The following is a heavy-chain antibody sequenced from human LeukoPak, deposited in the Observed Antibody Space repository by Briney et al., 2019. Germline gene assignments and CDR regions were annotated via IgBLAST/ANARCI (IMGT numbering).Heavy chain of an antibody. J-gene: IGHJ4*02. D-gene: IGHD5-24*01. Sequence: ASVKVSCKASGYTFKNYDINWVRQATGQGLEWIGWMNPNSGNTGFAQKFQDRVSMTRDTSINTAYTELTSLRSGDTAVYYCARATPGGLHGYSFDYWGQGTVVTVYS. CDR3: ARATPGGLHGYSFDY. V-gene: IGHV1-8*02. CDR2: MNPNSGNT. CDR1: GYTFKNYD.